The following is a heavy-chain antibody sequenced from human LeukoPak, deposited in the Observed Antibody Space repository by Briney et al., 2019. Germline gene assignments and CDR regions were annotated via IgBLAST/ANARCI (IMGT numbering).Heavy chain of an antibody. CDR2: IYYSGST. J-gene: IGHJ6*02. V-gene: IGHV4-30-4*01. CDR1: GASINSDGNY. D-gene: IGHD2-15*01. Sequence: PSETLSLTCTVSGASINSDGNYWSWIRQPPGKGLEWIGYIYYSGSTHYNPSLKSRITISVDTSKNQSSLKVISVTAADTAVYYCARDRVVAATYYYGMDVWGQGTTVTVSS. CDR3: ARDRVVAATYYYGMDV.